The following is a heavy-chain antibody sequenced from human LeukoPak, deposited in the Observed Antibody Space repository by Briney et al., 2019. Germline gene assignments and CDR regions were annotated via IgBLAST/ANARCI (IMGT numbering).Heavy chain of an antibody. D-gene: IGHD6-13*01. CDR2: IYYSGST. Sequence: SETLSLTCTVSGGSISSYYWSWIRQPPGKGLEWIGYIYYSGSTSYNPSLKSRVTISVDTSKNQFSLRLSSVTAADTAVYYCARERQQLVFDYWGQGTLVTVSS. V-gene: IGHV4-59*01. CDR1: GGSISSYY. CDR3: ARERQQLVFDY. J-gene: IGHJ4*02.